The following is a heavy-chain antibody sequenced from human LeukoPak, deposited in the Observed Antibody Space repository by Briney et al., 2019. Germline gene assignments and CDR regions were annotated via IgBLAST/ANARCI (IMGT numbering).Heavy chain of an antibody. J-gene: IGHJ4*02. CDR2: ISGSGGST. V-gene: IGHV3-23*01. D-gene: IGHD3-22*01. Sequence: GGSLRLSCAASGFTFSSYAMSWVRQAPGKGLEWVSAISGSGGSTYYADSVKGRFTISRDNSKNTLYLQMNSLRAEDTAVYYCARATGYDSSGPYYFDYWGQGTLVTVSS. CDR1: GFTFSSYA. CDR3: ARATGYDSSGPYYFDY.